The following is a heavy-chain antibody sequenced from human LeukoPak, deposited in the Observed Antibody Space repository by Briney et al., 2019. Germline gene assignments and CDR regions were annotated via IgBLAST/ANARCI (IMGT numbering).Heavy chain of an antibody. CDR3: ARGFDSYSMPRFIVVVPAAFDY. Sequence: GGSLRLSCAASGFTFSSYEMNWVRQAPGKGLEWVSYISSSGSTIYYADSVKGRFTISRDNAKNSLYLQMNSLRAEDTAVYYCARGFDSYSMPRFIVVVPAAFDYRGQGTLVTVSS. CDR1: GFTFSSYE. D-gene: IGHD2-2*01. J-gene: IGHJ4*02. CDR2: ISSSGSTI. V-gene: IGHV3-48*03.